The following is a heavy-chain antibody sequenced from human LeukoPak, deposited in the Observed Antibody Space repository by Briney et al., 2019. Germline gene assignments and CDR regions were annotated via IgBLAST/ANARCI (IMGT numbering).Heavy chain of an antibody. CDR2: ISGSGGST. CDR1: GFTFSNNV. D-gene: IGHD3-16*01. J-gene: IGHJ4*02. Sequence: GGSLRLSCAASGFTFSNNVMSWVRQAPGKGLEWVSAISGSGGSTYYADSVKGRFTISRDNSKNTLYPQMNSLRAEDTAVYYCAKARGRWGTKGYYFDYWGQGTLVTVSS. CDR3: AKARGRWGTKGYYFDY. V-gene: IGHV3-23*01.